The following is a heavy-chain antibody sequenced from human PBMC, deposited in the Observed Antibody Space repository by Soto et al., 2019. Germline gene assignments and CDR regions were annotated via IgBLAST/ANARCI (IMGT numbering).Heavy chain of an antibody. CDR2: ISYDGSLQ. V-gene: IGHV3-30*03. CDR3: VSDRGYGHASVPYS. CDR1: RFAFSSYG. J-gene: IGHJ4*02. Sequence: QAQLVESGGGVVQPGRSLRLYYAASRFAFSSYGMHWVRQAPGTGLEWVAVISYDGSLQHYADSVKGRFTISRDNSKNMVLLQMSSLRAEDTAVYYCVSDRGYGHASVPYSWGQGTLVSVSS. D-gene: IGHD5-18*01.